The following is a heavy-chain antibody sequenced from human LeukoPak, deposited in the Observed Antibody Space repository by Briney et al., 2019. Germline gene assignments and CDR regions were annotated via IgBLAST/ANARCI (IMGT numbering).Heavy chain of an antibody. Sequence: SETLSLTCTVSGGSISSYYWSWIRQPPGKGLEWIGYIFYSGSTNYNPSLKSRVTISVDTSKNQFSLKLSSVTAADTAVYYCARESDSSSSGSFDYWGQGTLVTVSS. D-gene: IGHD6-6*01. CDR1: GGSISSYY. CDR3: ARESDSSSSGSFDY. CDR2: IFYSGST. J-gene: IGHJ4*02. V-gene: IGHV4-59*01.